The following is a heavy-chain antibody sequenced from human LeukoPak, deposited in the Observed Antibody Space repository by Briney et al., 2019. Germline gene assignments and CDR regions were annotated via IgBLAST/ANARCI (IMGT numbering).Heavy chain of an antibody. Sequence: PGGSLRLSCAASGNYWMHWVRQAPGKGLVWVSHINSDGSWTSYADSVKGRFTISRDNAKNTAYLQMNSLRAEDTAVYYCAKGVAAGGSYYYYYGMDVWGQGTTVTVSS. J-gene: IGHJ6*02. V-gene: IGHV3-74*01. CDR1: GNYW. CDR2: INSDGSWT. CDR3: AKGVAAGGSYYYYYGMDV. D-gene: IGHD1-26*01.